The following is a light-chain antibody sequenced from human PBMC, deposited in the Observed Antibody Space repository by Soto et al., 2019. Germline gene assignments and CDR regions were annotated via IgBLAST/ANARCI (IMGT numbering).Light chain of an antibody. Sequence: EILLTQSPGTLSLSPGERATLSCRASQSVRNSYLAWYQQQPGQAPRLLIYGASGRATGIPDRFSGSGSGTDFTLTISRLEPEDFAVYYCQQYGNSPYTFGQGAKLEI. CDR2: GAS. CDR3: QQYGNSPYT. J-gene: IGKJ2*01. CDR1: QSVRNSY. V-gene: IGKV3-20*01.